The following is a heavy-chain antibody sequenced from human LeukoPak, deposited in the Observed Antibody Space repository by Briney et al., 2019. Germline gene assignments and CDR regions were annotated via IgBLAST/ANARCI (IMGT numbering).Heavy chain of an antibody. CDR3: ARERLGYCSSTTCYRPIPFDF. CDR1: RFTFSSYS. Sequence: PGGSLRLSCAASRFTFSSYSMNWVRQAPGKGLEWVSSISSSSSYIYYADSVKGRFTISRDNAKNSVYLQMNSLRAGDTAVYYCARERLGYCSSTTCYRPIPFDFWGQGTLVTVSS. V-gene: IGHV3-21*01. J-gene: IGHJ4*02. D-gene: IGHD2-2*01. CDR2: ISSSSSYI.